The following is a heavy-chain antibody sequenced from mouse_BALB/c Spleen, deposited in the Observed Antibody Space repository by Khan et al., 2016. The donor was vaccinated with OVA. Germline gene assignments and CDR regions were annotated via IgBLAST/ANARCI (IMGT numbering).Heavy chain of an antibody. Sequence: QVQLKESGPGLVAPSQSLSITCTVSGFPLSRYSVHWVRQPPGKGLEWLGMIWAGGSKDYNSGLKSRLSINKDKSKSQGFLKMSSLQTDDTAIYYGVRNRDGGSYWYFDVWGAGTTVTVSS. CDR1: GFPLSRYS. CDR3: VRNRDGGSYWYFDV. D-gene: IGHD1-2*01. V-gene: IGHV2-6-4*01. J-gene: IGHJ1*01. CDR2: IWAGGSK.